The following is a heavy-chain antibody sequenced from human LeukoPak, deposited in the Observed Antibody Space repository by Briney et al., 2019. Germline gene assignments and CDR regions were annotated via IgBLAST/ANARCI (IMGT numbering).Heavy chain of an antibody. CDR2: TRHDGSNK. Sequence: GGSLRLSCAASGFTFSSYAMHGVRQAPGKGLEWVAFTRHDGSNKYYADSVRGRFTISRDNSQNTLYLQMNSLRVEDTAVYYRAKVRAAGIAAATPLGYWGQGTLVTVSS. CDR1: GFTFSSYA. CDR3: AKVRAAGIAAATPLGY. V-gene: IGHV3-30*02. D-gene: IGHD6-13*01. J-gene: IGHJ4*02.